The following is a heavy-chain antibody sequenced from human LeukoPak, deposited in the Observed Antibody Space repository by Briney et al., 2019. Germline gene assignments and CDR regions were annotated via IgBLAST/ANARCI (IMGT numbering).Heavy chain of an antibody. CDR1: GGSINYDY. J-gene: IGHJ4*02. D-gene: IGHD2-21*02. CDR2: IHYSGAT. Sequence: PSESLSLTCTVYGGSINYDYWSSIRQSPGKRLGWNGYIHYSGATNYRPSLNSRVTISVDTSKNQFSLKLSSVTAADTALYYCATLRGASTAVFDSWGQGTLVTVSS. V-gene: IGHV4-59*08. CDR3: ATLRGASTAVFDS.